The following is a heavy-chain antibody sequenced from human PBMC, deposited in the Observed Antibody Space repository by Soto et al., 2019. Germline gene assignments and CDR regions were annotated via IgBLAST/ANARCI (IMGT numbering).Heavy chain of an antibody. Sequence: LRLSCAASGFTFSNYWMNWVRQAPGKGLEWVANIKQDGSEKYYVDSVKGRFTISRDNAKNSLWLQMNSLRAEDTAVYYCARDLIVRNPYHYPMDVWGQGTTVTVSS. CDR3: ARDLIVRNPYHYPMDV. D-gene: IGHD6-6*01. CDR2: IKQDGSEK. V-gene: IGHV3-7*01. J-gene: IGHJ6*02. CDR1: GFTFSNYW.